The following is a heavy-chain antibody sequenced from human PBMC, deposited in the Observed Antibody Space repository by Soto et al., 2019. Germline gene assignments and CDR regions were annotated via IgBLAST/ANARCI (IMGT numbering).Heavy chain of an antibody. Sequence: GESLKISCKGSGYSFSTYWLGWVRQVPGKGLEWMGIIYPGDSDTRYSPSFQGQVTISADKSISAAYLQWSSLKASDTAMYFCARRRGLVGSFDYWGRGTLVTVSS. CDR1: GYSFSTYW. J-gene: IGHJ4*02. D-gene: IGHD3-9*01. V-gene: IGHV5-51*01. CDR3: ARRRGLVGSFDY. CDR2: IYPGDSDT.